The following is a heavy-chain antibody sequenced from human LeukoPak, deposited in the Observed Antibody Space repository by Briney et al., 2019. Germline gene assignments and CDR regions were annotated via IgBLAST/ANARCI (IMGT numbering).Heavy chain of an antibody. D-gene: IGHD3-9*01. CDR3: TRDEAPYYDILTGYPQGFDP. J-gene: IGHJ5*02. CDR1: GFTFGEYA. V-gene: IGHV3-49*04. CDR2: IRSKAYGGTT. Sequence: GGALRLSCTASGFTFGEYAMSWVRQAPGKGLEGVGFIRSKAYGGTTEYAASGTGKFTSTRDDSKSIAYLPMNSLKTEDTAVYYCTRDEAPYYDILTGYPQGFDPWGQGTLVTVSS.